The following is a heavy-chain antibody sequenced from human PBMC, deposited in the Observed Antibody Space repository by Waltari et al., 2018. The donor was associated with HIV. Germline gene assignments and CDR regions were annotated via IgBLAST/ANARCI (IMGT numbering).Heavy chain of an antibody. CDR3: AREPYNSAWGDAFDV. V-gene: IGHV4-59*01. J-gene: IGHJ3*01. D-gene: IGHD6-19*01. Sequence: QVQLQESGPGLVKPSETLSLTCTVSVGSISTYYWTWIRQPPGKGLEWIGYIHHTGSTNYNPSLKSRVTISVYTSKNQFSLNLNSVTAADTAVDYCAREPYNSAWGDAFDVWGQGTVVTVS. CDR2: IHHTGST. CDR1: VGSISTYY.